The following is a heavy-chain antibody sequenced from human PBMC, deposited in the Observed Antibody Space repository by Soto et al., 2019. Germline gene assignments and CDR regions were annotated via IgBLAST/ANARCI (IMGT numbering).Heavy chain of an antibody. V-gene: IGHV3-30*02. J-gene: IGHJ3*02. Sequence: QVQLVESGGGVVQPGGSLRLSCAASGFTFSSSGMHWVRQAPGKGLEWVAIIWYDGSNADYADSVKGRFTISRDNSKYTQSRQMNSLRAEYMAIYLCAKDLGGRYTGGGALDSWGQGEMVTVSS. CDR2: IWYDGSNA. D-gene: IGHD6-25*01. CDR3: AKDLGGRYTGGGALDS. CDR1: GFTFSSSG.